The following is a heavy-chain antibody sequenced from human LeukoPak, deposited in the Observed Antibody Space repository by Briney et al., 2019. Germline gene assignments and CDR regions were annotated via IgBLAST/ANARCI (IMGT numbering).Heavy chain of an antibody. D-gene: IGHD6-13*01. CDR2: IYHSGST. CDR1: GYSISSGYY. V-gene: IGHV4-38-2*01. J-gene: IGHJ3*02. CDR3: ASPRSSSDALDI. Sequence: SETLSLTCAVSGYSISSGYYWGWIRQPPGKGLEWVGSIYHSGSTYYNPSLKSRVTISVDTSKNQFSLKLSSVTAADTAVYYCASPRSSSDALDIWGQGTMVTVSS.